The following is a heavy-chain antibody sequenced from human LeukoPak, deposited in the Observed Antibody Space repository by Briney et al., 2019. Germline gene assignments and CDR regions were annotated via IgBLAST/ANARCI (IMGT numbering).Heavy chain of an antibody. CDR2: IRYDGSNK. V-gene: IGHV3-30*02. D-gene: IGHD2-2*01. Sequence: GGSLRLSCAASGFTFSSYGMHWVRQAPGKGLEWVAFIRYDGSNKYYADSVKGRFTISRDNSKNTLYLQMNSLRAEDTAVYYCAKDTVVVPAANDYWGQGTLVTVSS. J-gene: IGHJ4*02. CDR3: AKDTVVVPAANDY. CDR1: GFTFSSYG.